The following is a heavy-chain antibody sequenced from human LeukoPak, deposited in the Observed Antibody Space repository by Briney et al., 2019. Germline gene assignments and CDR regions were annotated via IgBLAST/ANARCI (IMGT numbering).Heavy chain of an antibody. CDR1: GFTFSSYS. V-gene: IGHV3-21*01. D-gene: IGHD2-15*01. J-gene: IGHJ6*02. Sequence: GGSLRLSCAASGFTFSSYSMNWVRQAPGKGLEWVSSISSNSSYIYYADSVKGRFTISRDNAKNSLYLQMNSLRAEDTAVYYCAREAGWRLIPPHISYYGMDVWGQGTTVTVSS. CDR3: AREAGWRLIPPHISYYGMDV. CDR2: ISSNSSYI.